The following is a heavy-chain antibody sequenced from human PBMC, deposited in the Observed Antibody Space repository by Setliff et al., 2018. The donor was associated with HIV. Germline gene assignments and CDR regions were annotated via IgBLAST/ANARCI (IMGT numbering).Heavy chain of an antibody. D-gene: IGHD2-2*03. J-gene: IGHJ4*02. V-gene: IGHV4-38-2*02. CDR2: TYHSGRT. Sequence: SETLSLTCTVSGYSISSDYYWGWIRQHPGKGLEWIGNTYHSGRTYYNPSLKSRVTISVDTSKNQFSLKLNSVTSADTAVYYCARIIGGYCSSTSCYGFPRLDYWGQGTLVTVSS. CDR3: ARIIGGYCSSTSCYGFPRLDY. CDR1: GYSISSDYY.